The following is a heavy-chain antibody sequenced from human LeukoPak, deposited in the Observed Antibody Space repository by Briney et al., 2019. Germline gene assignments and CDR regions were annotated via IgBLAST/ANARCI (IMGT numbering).Heavy chain of an antibody. CDR1: GFTFSSNY. Sequence: GGSLRLSCAASGFTFSSNYMSWVRQAPGKGLEWVSVIYSGGSTYYADSVKGRFTISRDNSKNTLYLQMNSLRAEDTAVYYCARLRDISGSWYYFDYWGQGTLVTVSS. J-gene: IGHJ4*02. V-gene: IGHV3-53*01. CDR2: IYSGGST. D-gene: IGHD1-26*01. CDR3: ARLRDISGSWYYFDY.